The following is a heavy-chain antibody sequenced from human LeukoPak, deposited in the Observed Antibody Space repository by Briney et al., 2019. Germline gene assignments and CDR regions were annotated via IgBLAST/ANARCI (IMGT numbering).Heavy chain of an antibody. Sequence: ASVKVSCKASGYTFTSYDINWVRQAPGQRLEWMGGINAGNGNTKYSQKFQGRVTITRDTSASTAYMELSSLRSEDTAVYYCARAHHPITMIVVGWGAFDIWGQGTMVTVSS. J-gene: IGHJ3*02. CDR2: INAGNGNT. V-gene: IGHV1-3*01. D-gene: IGHD3-22*01. CDR1: GYTFTSYD. CDR3: ARAHHPITMIVVGWGAFDI.